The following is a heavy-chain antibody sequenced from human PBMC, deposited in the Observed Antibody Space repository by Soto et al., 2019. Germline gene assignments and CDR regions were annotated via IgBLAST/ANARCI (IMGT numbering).Heavy chain of an antibody. CDR1: GGTFSDSA. J-gene: IGHJ4*02. V-gene: IGHV1-69*12. CDR3: ASGLGGSYFPFDF. CDR2: LVPMFRTA. D-gene: IGHD1-26*01. Sequence: QVHLVQSGAEVKKPGSSVKVSCKTSGGTFSDSAINWLRQTPGQGLEWMGGLVPMFRTATYAPNLQGRVSITADESTSTVFMELSSLTFEDTAVYYCASGLGGSYFPFDFWGQGTLVTVSS.